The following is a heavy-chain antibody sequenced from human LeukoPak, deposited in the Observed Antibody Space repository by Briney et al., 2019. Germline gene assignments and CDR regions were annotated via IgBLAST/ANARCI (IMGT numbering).Heavy chain of an antibody. CDR2: ISAYNGNT. Sequence: ASVKVSCKASGYTFTSYGINWVRQASGQGLEWMGWISAYNGNTNYAQKFQGRVTMTTDTSTSTAYMALKSLRSDDTAVYYCAFRGYTYGPFDYWGQGTLVTVSS. CDR1: GYTFTSYG. J-gene: IGHJ4*02. D-gene: IGHD5-18*01. CDR3: AFRGYTYGPFDY. V-gene: IGHV1-18*01.